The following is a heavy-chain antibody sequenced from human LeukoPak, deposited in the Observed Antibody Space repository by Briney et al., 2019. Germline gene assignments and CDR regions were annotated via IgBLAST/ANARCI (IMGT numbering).Heavy chain of an antibody. J-gene: IGHJ3*02. Sequence: SETLSLTCTVSGGSISGYYWSWIRQPPGKGLEWVGYISYSGSTNYNPSLKSRVTISVDTSKNQFSLKLSSVTAADTAVYYCAREPLQDSGGYFTSPDAFDIWGQGTMVTVSS. CDR3: AREPLQDSGGYFTSPDAFDI. CDR2: ISYSGST. V-gene: IGHV4-59*12. CDR1: GGSISGYY. D-gene: IGHD3-22*01.